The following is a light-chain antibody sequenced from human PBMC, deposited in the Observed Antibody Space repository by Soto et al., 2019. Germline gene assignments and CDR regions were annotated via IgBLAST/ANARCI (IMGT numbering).Light chain of an antibody. CDR1: QTISSW. J-gene: IGKJ1*01. CDR2: KAS. Sequence: DIQMTQSPSTLSGSVGDRVTITCRASQTISSWLAWYQQKPGKAPKLLIYKASTLKSGVPSRFSGSGSGKEFTLTISSLKPDDFATYSCQHYNSYSEAFGQGTKVELK. V-gene: IGKV1-5*03. CDR3: QHYNSYSEA.